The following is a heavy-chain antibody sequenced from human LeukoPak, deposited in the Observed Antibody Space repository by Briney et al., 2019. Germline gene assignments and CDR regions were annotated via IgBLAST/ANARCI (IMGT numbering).Heavy chain of an antibody. V-gene: IGHV3-9*03. CDR2: ISWTSGSI. Sequence: GGSLRLSCAASGFTFDDYAMHWVRQAPGKGLEWVSGISWTSGSIGYADSVKGRFTISRDNAKNSLYLQMNSLRAEDMALYYCARSDYVWGSYRYYFDYWGQGTLVTVSS. J-gene: IGHJ4*02. CDR3: ARSDYVWGSYRYYFDY. CDR1: GFTFDDYA. D-gene: IGHD3-16*02.